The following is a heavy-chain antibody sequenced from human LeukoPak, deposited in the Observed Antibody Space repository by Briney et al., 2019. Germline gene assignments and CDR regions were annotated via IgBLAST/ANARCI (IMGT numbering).Heavy chain of an antibody. V-gene: IGHV3-53*01. D-gene: IGHD3-10*01. CDR1: GFTFSSYW. Sequence: VGSLRLSCEASGFTFSSYWMSWVRQAPGKGLEWVSVIHTGGTTHYADSVKGRFTISKDNSNNTVYLQMNSVRVEDTAVYYCARVWFGYFFQWGQGALVTVSS. CDR3: ARVWFGYFFQ. CDR2: IHTGGTT. J-gene: IGHJ4*02.